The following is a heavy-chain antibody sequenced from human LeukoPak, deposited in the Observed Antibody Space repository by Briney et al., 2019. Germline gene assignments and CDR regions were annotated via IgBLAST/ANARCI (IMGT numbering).Heavy chain of an antibody. D-gene: IGHD2-2*01. J-gene: IGHJ4*02. CDR2: IYYSGST. Sequence: SETLSLTCAVYGGSFSGYYWSWIRQPPGKGLEWIGYIYYSGSTYYNPSLKSRVTISVDTSKNQFSLKLSSVTAADTAVYYCARTPFQYQVDYWGQGTLVTVSS. V-gene: IGHV4-34*09. CDR1: GGSFSGYY. CDR3: ARTPFQYQVDY.